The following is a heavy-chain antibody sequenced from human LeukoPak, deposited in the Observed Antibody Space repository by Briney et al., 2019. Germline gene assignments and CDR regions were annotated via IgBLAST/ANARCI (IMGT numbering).Heavy chain of an antibody. V-gene: IGHV3-23*01. J-gene: IGHJ1*01. CDR2: ISISGDNT. CDR3: AKDRRGIVGATRYFQH. D-gene: IGHD1-26*01. Sequence: QPGGSLRLSCATSGFTFSSSAMSWVRQAPGKGLEWVSSISISGDNTYYADPVKGRFTISRDNSKNTLHLQMNSLRAEDTAVYYCAKDRRGIVGATRYFQHWGQGTLVTVSS. CDR1: GFTFSSSA.